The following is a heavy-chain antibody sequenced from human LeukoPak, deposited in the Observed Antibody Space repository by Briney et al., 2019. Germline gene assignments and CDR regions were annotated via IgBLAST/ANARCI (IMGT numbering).Heavy chain of an antibody. CDR1: GGSISSSSYY. J-gene: IGHJ3*02. Sequence: SETLSLTCTVSGGSISSSSYYWGWIRQPPGEGLEWIGSIYYSGSTYYNPSLKSRVTISVDTSKNQFSLKLSSVTAADTAVYYCARELKAAADAFDIWGQGTMVTVSS. D-gene: IGHD6-13*01. CDR3: ARELKAAADAFDI. CDR2: IYYSGST. V-gene: IGHV4-39*07.